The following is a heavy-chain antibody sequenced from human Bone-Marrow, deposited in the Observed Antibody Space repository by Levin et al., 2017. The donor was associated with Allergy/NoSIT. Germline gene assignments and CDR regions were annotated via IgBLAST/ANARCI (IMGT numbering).Heavy chain of an antibody. J-gene: IGHJ5*02. CDR3: AKDYRIQLWFVV. V-gene: IGHV3-30*18. CDR1: GFTFSSYG. D-gene: IGHD5-18*01. Sequence: GESLKISCAASGFTFSSYGMHWVRQAPGKGLEWVAVISYDGSNKYYADSVKGRFTISRDNSKNTLYLQMNSLRAEDTAVYYCAKDYRIQLWFVVWGQGTLVTVSS. CDR2: ISYDGSNK.